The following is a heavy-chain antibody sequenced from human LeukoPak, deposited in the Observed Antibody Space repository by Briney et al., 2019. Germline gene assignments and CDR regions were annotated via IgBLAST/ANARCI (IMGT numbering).Heavy chain of an antibody. V-gene: IGHV3-7*01. CDR1: RFTLSTYW. J-gene: IGHJ4*02. CDR3: ARRVPYDSWSGPHYSDY. CDR2: IKQDGSQE. D-gene: IGHD3-3*01. Sequence: GGSLRLSCAVSRFTLSTYWMSWARQAPGKGLEWVAHIKQDGSQEYYVDSVKGRFTISRDSAKNSLYLQMNSLRAEDTAVYYCARRVPYDSWSGPHYSDYWGQGTLVTVSS.